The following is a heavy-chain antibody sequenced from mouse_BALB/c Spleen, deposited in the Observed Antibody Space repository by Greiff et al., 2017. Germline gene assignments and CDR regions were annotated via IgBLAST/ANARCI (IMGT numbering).Heavy chain of an antibody. Sequence: QVQLQQSGPGLVQPSQCLSISCTASGYALTSYGVHWVRQSPGQGLEWLGVIWSGGSTDYNAAFISRLSISNDNSKSQVFFKMNSLQANDTAIYYCARSDHYYGYDAMDYWGQGTSVTVSS. CDR2: IWSGGST. V-gene: IGHV2-2*02. D-gene: IGHD1-2*01. CDR3: ARSDHYYGYDAMDY. J-gene: IGHJ4*01. CDR1: GYALTSYG.